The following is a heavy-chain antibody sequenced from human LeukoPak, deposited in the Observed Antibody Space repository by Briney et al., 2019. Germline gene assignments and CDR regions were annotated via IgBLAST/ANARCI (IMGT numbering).Heavy chain of an antibody. Sequence: GGSLRLSCAASGFTFSYHVMSWVRQAPGKGLEWVSAVSGSGGSTYYADSVKGRFTISRDNSKNTLSLQMNSLRVEDTAMYFCAKDIQLSTWGLGTMVTVSS. D-gene: IGHD5-24*01. CDR3: AKDIQLST. J-gene: IGHJ3*01. CDR2: VSGSGGST. V-gene: IGHV3-23*01. CDR1: GFTFSYHV.